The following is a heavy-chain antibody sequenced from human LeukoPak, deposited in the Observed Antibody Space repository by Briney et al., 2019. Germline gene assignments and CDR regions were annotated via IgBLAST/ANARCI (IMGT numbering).Heavy chain of an antibody. D-gene: IGHD7-27*01. CDR3: ARDGDGRYGEDYFDY. V-gene: IGHV3-11*06. CDR1: GFTFSDYY. Sequence: GGSLRLACAASGFTFSDYYMTWIRQAPGKGLEWVSYISSSSIYTNYADSVKGRFTISRDNTKNSLYLQMNNLRAEDTAVYYCARDGDGRYGEDYFDYWGQGTLVTVSS. J-gene: IGHJ4*02. CDR2: ISSSSIYT.